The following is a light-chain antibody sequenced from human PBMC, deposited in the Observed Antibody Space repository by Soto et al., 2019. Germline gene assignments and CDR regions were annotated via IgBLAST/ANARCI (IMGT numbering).Light chain of an antibody. Sequence: DIQMTQSPSTLSASVGDRVTITCRASQSISSWLAWYQQKPGKAPKLLIYKASSLESGVPSRFSGSGSGTEFTLTISSLQPEDFATYYCQHADSFPLITFGQGTRLEL. CDR2: KAS. J-gene: IGKJ5*01. CDR1: QSISSW. V-gene: IGKV1-5*03. CDR3: QHADSFPLIT.